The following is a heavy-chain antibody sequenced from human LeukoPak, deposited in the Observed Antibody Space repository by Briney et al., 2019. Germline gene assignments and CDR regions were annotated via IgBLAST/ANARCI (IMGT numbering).Heavy chain of an antibody. Sequence: ASVKASCKASGYTFTSYDINWVRQATGQGLEWMGWTNPNSGNTGYAQKFQGRVTITRNTSISTAYMELSRLRSDDTAVYYCARIPAADDAFDIWGQGTMVTVSS. J-gene: IGHJ3*02. D-gene: IGHD2-2*01. CDR3: ARIPAADDAFDI. CDR2: TNPNSGNT. CDR1: GYTFTSYD. V-gene: IGHV1-8*03.